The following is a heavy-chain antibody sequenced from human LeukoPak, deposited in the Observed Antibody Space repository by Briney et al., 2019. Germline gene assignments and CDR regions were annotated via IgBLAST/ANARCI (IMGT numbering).Heavy chain of an antibody. CDR3: TRASEWELPPYYYYGMDV. J-gene: IGHJ6*02. V-gene: IGHV3-49*03. CDR2: IRSKAYGGTT. D-gene: IGHD1-26*01. CDR1: GFTFGDYA. Sequence: GGSLRLSCTASGFTFGDYAMSWFRQAPGKGLEWVGFIRSKAYGGTTEYAASVKGRFTISRDDSKSIAYLQMNSLKTEDTAVYYCTRASEWELPPYYYYGMDVWGQGTTVTVSS.